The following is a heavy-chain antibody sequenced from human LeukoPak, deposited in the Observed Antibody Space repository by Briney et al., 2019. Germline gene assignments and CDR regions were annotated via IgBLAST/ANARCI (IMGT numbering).Heavy chain of an antibody. V-gene: IGHV4-39*07. D-gene: IGHD6-13*01. CDR2: IYHSGST. CDR3: ARVGYSSSWLY. Sequence: SETLSLTCTVSGDSISSSSYYWGWIRQPPGKGLEWIGSIYHSGSTYYNPSLKSRVTISVDTSKNQFSLKLSSVTAADTAVYYCARVGYSSSWLYWGQGTLVTVSS. J-gene: IGHJ4*02. CDR1: GDSISSSSYY.